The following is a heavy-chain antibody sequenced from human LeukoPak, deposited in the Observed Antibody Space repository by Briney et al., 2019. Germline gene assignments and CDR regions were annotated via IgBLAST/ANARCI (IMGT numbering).Heavy chain of an antibody. J-gene: IGHJ4*02. CDR2: INPNSGGT. Sequence: ASVKVSCKASGYTFTNYAMNWVRQAPGQGLEWMGWINPNSGGTNYAQKFQGRVTMTRDTSISTAYMELSRLRSDDTAVYYCARAYYDFWSGYPYYFDYWGQGTLVTVSS. CDR3: ARAYYDFWSGYPYYFDY. D-gene: IGHD3-3*01. V-gene: IGHV1-2*02. CDR1: GYTFTNYA.